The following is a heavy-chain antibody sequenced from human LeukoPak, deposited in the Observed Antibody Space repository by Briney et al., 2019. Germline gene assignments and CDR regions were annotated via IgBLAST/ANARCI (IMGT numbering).Heavy chain of an antibody. V-gene: IGHV1-69*13. J-gene: IGHJ5*02. CDR2: IIPIFGTA. CDR3: ARVKTGDDILTGYYTSQYNWFDP. Sequence: ASVKVSCKASGGTFSSYAISWVRQAPGQGLEWMGGIIPIFGTANYAQKFQGRVTITADESTSPAYMELSSLRSEDTAVYYCARVKTGDDILTGYYTSQYNWFDPWGQGTLVTASS. CDR1: GGTFSSYA. D-gene: IGHD3-9*01.